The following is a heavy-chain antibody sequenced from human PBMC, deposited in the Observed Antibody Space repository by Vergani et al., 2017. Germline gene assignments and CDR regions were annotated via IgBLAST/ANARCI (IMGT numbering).Heavy chain of an antibody. Sequence: EVQLVESGGGLVKPGGSLRLSCAASGFTFSSYSMNWVRQAPGKGLEWVSSISSSSSYIYYADSVKGRFTISRDNAKNSLYRQMNSLRAEDTAVYYCARDSAIVVVPAAPFDYWGQGTLVTVSS. CDR3: ARDSAIVVVPAAPFDY. V-gene: IGHV3-21*01. CDR1: GFTFSSYS. CDR2: ISSSSSYI. J-gene: IGHJ4*02. D-gene: IGHD2-2*01.